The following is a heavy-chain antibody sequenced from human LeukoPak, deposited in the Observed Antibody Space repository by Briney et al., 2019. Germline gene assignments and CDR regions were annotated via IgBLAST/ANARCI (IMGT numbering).Heavy chain of an antibody. J-gene: IGHJ3*02. CDR2: INPNSGGT. D-gene: IGHD6-13*01. CDR1: GYTFTGYY. CDR3: ARESRMYSSSLNAFDI. V-gene: IGHV1-2*04. Sequence: ASVKVSCKASGYTFTGYYMHWVRQAPGQGLEWMGWINPNSGGTNYAQKFQGWVTMTRDTSISTAYMELSRLRSDDTAVYYCARESRMYSSSLNAFDIWGQGTMVTVSP.